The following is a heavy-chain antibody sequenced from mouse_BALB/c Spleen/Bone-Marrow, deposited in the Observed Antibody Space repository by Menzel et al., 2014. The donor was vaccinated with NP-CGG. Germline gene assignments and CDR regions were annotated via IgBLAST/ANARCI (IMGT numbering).Heavy chain of an antibody. V-gene: IGHV5-9-3*01. CDR2: ISSGGSYT. CDR3: ARQENWALDY. D-gene: IGHD4-1*01. J-gene: IGHJ2*01. Sequence: EVQGVESGGGLVKPGGSLKLSCAASRFTFSNYAMSWVRQTPEQRLEWVATISSGGSYTYYPDSVKGRFTISRDNAQNTLYLQMSSLRSEDTAMYFCARQENWALDYWGQGTTLTVSS. CDR1: RFTFSNYA.